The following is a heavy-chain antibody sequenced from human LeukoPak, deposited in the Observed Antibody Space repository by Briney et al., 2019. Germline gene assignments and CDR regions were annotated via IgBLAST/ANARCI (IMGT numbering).Heavy chain of an antibody. CDR3: ARANREYYGSTFYMDV. Sequence: ASVKVSCKASGYSFTEHYIYWVRQAPGQGLEWVGRINCNSGDANSARKFQGRVTMTRDTSITTAYMELSRLRSDDTAVYYCARANREYYGSTFYMDVWGKGTTVTISS. CDR1: GYSFTEHY. D-gene: IGHD3-10*01. V-gene: IGHV1-2*02. CDR2: INCNSGDA. J-gene: IGHJ6*04.